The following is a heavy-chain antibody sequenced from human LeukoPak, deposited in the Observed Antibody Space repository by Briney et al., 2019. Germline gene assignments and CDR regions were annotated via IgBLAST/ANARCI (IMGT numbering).Heavy chain of an antibody. CDR2: ISSDGSST. CDR3: AKLTGTSGPPFDF. Sequence: GGSLRLSCAASGFTFSSHWMHWVRQAPGKGLVWVSRISSDGSSTSYADSVKGRFTISRDNAKNTLYLQMNSLRAEDTAVYYCAKLTGTSGPPFDFWGQGTQVTVSS. J-gene: IGHJ4*02. CDR1: GFTFSSHW. V-gene: IGHV3-74*01. D-gene: IGHD1-7*01.